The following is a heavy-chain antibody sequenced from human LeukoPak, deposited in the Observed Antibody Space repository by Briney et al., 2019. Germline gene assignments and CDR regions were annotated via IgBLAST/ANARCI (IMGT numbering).Heavy chain of an antibody. V-gene: IGHV3-66*01. Sequence: GGSLRLSCVASGFIVSSYYMTWVRQAPGKGLEWVSVIYSGGSTYYADSVKGRVAMSRDNSKNTVFLQMSSVRAEDTAVYYCARSYSNHLFGMDVWGQGTTVTVTS. D-gene: IGHD4-11*01. CDR1: GFIVSSYY. CDR2: IYSGGST. J-gene: IGHJ6*02. CDR3: ARSYSNHLFGMDV.